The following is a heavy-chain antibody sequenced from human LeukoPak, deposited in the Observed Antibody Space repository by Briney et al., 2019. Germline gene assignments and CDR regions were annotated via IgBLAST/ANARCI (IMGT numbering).Heavy chain of an antibody. Sequence: SETLSLTCTVSGGSISSYYWSWIRQPPGKGLEWIGYIYYSGSTNYNPSLKSRVTISVDTSKNQFSLKLSSVTAADTAVYYCARHCSGDCYSLFDYWGQGILVTVSS. V-gene: IGHV4-59*08. CDR3: ARHCSGDCYSLFDY. J-gene: IGHJ4*02. D-gene: IGHD2-21*02. CDR2: IYYSGST. CDR1: GGSISSYY.